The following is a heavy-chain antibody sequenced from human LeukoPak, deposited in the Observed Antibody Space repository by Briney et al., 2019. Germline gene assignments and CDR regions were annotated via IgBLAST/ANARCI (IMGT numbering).Heavy chain of an antibody. CDR1: GYTFTSYG. D-gene: IGHD2-2*01. J-gene: IGHJ5*02. CDR3: ARVVPAAIRNWFDP. Sequence: ASVKVSCKASGYTFTSYGISWVRQAPGQGLEWMGWISSYNGNTNYAQKLQGRVTMTTDPSTSTAYMELRSLRSDDTAVYNCARVVPAAIRNWFDPWGQGTLVTVSS. V-gene: IGHV1-18*01. CDR2: ISSYNGNT.